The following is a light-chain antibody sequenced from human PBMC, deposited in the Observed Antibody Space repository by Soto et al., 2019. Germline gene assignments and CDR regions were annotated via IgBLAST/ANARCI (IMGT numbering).Light chain of an antibody. CDR2: KAS. V-gene: IGKV1-5*03. CDR1: QTISSW. CDR3: QHYNSYSEA. Sequence: DIQMTQSPSTLSGSVGDRVTITCRASQTISSWLAWYQQKPGKAPKLLIYKASTLKSGVPSRFSGSGSGTEFTLTLSRLQPDDFATYYCQHYNSYSEAFGQGTKVDI. J-gene: IGKJ1*01.